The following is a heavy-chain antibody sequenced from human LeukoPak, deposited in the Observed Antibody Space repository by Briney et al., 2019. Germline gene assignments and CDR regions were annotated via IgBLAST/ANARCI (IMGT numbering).Heavy chain of an antibody. CDR2: INHSGST. D-gene: IGHD3-16*02. CDR3: ARGVVIAPYYYYYYMDV. J-gene: IGHJ6*03. CDR1: GGSFSGYY. V-gene: IGHV4-34*01. Sequence: SETLSLTCAVYGGSFSGYYWSWIRQPPGKGLEWIGEINHSGSTNYNPSLKSRVTISVDTSKNQFSLKLRSVTAADTAVYYCARGVVIAPYYYYYYMDVWGKGTTVTVSS.